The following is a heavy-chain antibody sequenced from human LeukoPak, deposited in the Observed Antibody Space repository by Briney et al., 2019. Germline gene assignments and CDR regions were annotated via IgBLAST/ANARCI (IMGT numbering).Heavy chain of an antibody. CDR2: TYHRSKWYN. D-gene: IGHD3-10*01. CDR3: ARDEVLWFGELRYYYGMDV. Sequence: SQTLSLTCAISGDSVSSNSAAWNWIRQSPSRGLEWLGRTYHRSKWYNDYAVSVKSRITINPDTSKNQFSLQLNSVTPEDTAVYYCARDEVLWFGELRYYYGMDVWGQGTTVTVSS. CDR1: GDSVSSNSAA. V-gene: IGHV6-1*01. J-gene: IGHJ6*02.